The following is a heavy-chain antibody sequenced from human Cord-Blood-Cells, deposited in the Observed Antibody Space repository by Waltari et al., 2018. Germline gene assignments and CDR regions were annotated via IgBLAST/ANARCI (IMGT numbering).Heavy chain of an antibody. V-gene: IGHV4-4*07. Sequence: QVQLQESGPGLVKPSETLSLTCTVSGGSISSYYWSWIRQPAGKGLEWIGRSYTSGSTNYNPSLKSRGTMSVDTSKNQFSLKLSSVTAADTAVYYCAREPRYSSSSHDAFDIWGQGTMVTVSS. D-gene: IGHD6-6*01. CDR2: SYTSGST. J-gene: IGHJ3*02. CDR1: GGSISSYY. CDR3: AREPRYSSSSHDAFDI.